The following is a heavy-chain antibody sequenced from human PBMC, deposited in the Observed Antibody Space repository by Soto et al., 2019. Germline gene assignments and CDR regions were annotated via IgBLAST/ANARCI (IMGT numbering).Heavy chain of an antibody. Sequence: GESLKISCKASGYIIKNYWIGWVRQMPGQGLEWMGIIFPDDSDTRYSPSFQGHVTISVDKSISTAYVQWSSLKAADSAIYYCFRGGVTSRTFDYWGQGTLVTVSS. CDR1: GYIIKNYW. V-gene: IGHV5-51*01. CDR3: FRGGVTSRTFDY. D-gene: IGHD3-16*01. CDR2: IFPDDSDT. J-gene: IGHJ4*02.